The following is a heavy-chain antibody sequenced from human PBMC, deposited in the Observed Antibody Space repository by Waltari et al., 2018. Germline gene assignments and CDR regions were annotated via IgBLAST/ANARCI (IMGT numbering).Heavy chain of an antibody. CDR3: ARGGIAVAGPGWY. V-gene: IGHV4-39*07. J-gene: IGHJ4*02. Sequence: QLQLQESGPGLVKPSETLSLTCTVSGGSISSSSYYWGWIRQPPGKGLEWIGSIYYSGSTYYNPSLKSRVTISVDTSKNQFSLKLSSVTAADTAVYYCARGGIAVAGPGWYWGQGTLVTVSS. CDR2: IYYSGST. CDR1: GGSISSSSYY. D-gene: IGHD6-19*01.